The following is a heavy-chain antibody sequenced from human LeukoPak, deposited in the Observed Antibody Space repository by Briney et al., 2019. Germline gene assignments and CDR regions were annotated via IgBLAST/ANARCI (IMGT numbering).Heavy chain of an antibody. CDR1: GFTFSNYG. D-gene: IGHD3-10*01. V-gene: IGHV3-48*02. Sequence: GGSLRLSCTASGFTFSNYGMNWVRQAPGKGLKWVSYISSSSSAINYADSVKGRFTISRDNAKNSLFLQMNSLRDEDTAVYYCARGGWARPDYWGQGTLVTVSS. CDR2: ISSSSSAI. CDR3: ARGGWARPDY. J-gene: IGHJ4*02.